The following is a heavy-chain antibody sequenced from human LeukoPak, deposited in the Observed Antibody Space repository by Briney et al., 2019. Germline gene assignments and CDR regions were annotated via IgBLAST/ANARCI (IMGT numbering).Heavy chain of an antibody. D-gene: IGHD3-10*01. CDR1: GGSISSSSYY. Sequence: SETLSLICTVSGGSISSSSYYWGWIRQPPGKGLEWIGSIYYTGNTYYNPSLKSRVTISVDTSKNQFSPKLSSVTAADTAVYFCARKPGSGSYYLDVWGKGTTVIVSS. V-gene: IGHV4-39*01. CDR3: ARKPGSGSYYLDV. CDR2: IYYTGNT. J-gene: IGHJ6*04.